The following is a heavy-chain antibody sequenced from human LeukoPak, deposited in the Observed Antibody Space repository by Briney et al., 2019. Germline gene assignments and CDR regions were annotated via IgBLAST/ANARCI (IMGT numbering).Heavy chain of an antibody. Sequence: SETLSLTCTVSGGSISSYYWSWIRQPPGKGLEWIGYIYYSGSTNYNPSLKSRVTISVDTSKNQFSLKLSSVTAADTAVYYCARGISGDFDYWGQGTLVTVSS. J-gene: IGHJ4*02. CDR2: IYYSGST. D-gene: IGHD1-26*01. CDR1: GGSISSYY. CDR3: ARGISGDFDY. V-gene: IGHV4-59*01.